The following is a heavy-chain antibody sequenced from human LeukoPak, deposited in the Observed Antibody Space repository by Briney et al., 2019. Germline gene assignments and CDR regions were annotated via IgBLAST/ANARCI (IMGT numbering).Heavy chain of an antibody. CDR3: ANNPAGFDP. Sequence: GGSLRLSCAASGFTFSSYSMNWVRQAPGKGLEWVSCISGSSTYIHYAESVEGRFTVSRDNAKNSLYLQMNSLRAEDTGVYYCANNPAGFDPWGQGTLVTVSS. J-gene: IGHJ5*02. CDR2: ISGSSTYI. D-gene: IGHD6-19*01. V-gene: IGHV3-21*01. CDR1: GFTFSSYS.